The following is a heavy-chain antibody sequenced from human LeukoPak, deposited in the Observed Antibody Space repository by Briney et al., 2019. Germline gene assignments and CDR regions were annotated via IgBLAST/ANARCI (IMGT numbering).Heavy chain of an antibody. CDR3: TRAKPGEHPYYDMDV. D-gene: IGHD2-21*01. Sequence: GGSLRLSCAASGFAFSTYTMNWVRQAPGKELEWVSSISSRSTHIYYADSVKGRFIISRDNAKNSLYLQMNSLRAEDTALYYCTRAKPGEHPYYDMDVWGKGTTVTVSS. V-gene: IGHV3-21*01. CDR2: ISSRSTHI. J-gene: IGHJ6*04. CDR1: GFAFSTYT.